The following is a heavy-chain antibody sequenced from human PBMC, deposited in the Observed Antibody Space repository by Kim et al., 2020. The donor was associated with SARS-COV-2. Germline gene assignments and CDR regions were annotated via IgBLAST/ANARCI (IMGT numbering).Heavy chain of an antibody. J-gene: IGHJ4*02. CDR2: IKSKTDGGTT. CDR1: GFTFSNAW. V-gene: IGHV3-15*05. Sequence: GGSLRLSCAASGFTFSNAWMSWVRQAPGKGLEWVGRIKSKTDGGTTDYDAPVKGRFTISREDSKNTLYLQMNNLKTEDTAVYYCTTEGGTALGGDNWCQGTLVTVS. CDR3: TTEGGTALGGDN. D-gene: IGHD5-18*01.